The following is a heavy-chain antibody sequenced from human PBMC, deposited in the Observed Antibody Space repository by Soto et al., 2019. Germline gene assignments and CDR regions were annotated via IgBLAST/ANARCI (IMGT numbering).Heavy chain of an antibody. J-gene: IGHJ4*02. D-gene: IGHD3-16*01. Sequence: PGGSLRLSCAASGFTFSNYWMHWVRQAPGKGLVWVSCINTDGSGTRYADSVKGRFTISRDNAKNSLYLQLHSLRAEDTSVYYCARVMSDSRFDYWGQGTLVTVSS. V-gene: IGHV3-74*01. CDR3: ARVMSDSRFDY. CDR2: INTDGSGT. CDR1: GFTFSNYW.